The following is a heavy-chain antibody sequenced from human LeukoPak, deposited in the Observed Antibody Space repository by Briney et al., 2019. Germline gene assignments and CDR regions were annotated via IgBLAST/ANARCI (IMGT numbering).Heavy chain of an antibody. J-gene: IGHJ4*02. D-gene: IGHD3-10*01. CDR3: ARGPLLWFGELLSMSDFDY. Sequence: ASVKVSCKASGYTFTGYYMHWVRQAPGQGLEWMGWINPNSGGTNYAQKFPGRVTMTRDTSISTAYMELSRLRSDDTAVYYCARGPLLWFGELLSMSDFDYWGQGTLVTVSS. V-gene: IGHV1-2*02. CDR2: INPNSGGT. CDR1: GYTFTGYY.